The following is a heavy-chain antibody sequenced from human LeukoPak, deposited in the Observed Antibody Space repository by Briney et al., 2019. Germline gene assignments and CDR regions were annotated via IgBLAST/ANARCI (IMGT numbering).Heavy chain of an antibody. V-gene: IGHV3-49*04. CDR2: IRSKAYGGTT. J-gene: IGHJ4*02. Sequence: GGSLRLSCTASGFTFGDYAMSWVRQAPGKGLEWVGFIRSKAYGGTTEYAASVKGRCTISRDDSKSIAYLQMKSLKTEDTAVYYCTRSPAVVVPAATSFDYWGQGTLVTVSS. D-gene: IGHD2-2*01. CDR3: TRSPAVVVPAATSFDY. CDR1: GFTFGDYA.